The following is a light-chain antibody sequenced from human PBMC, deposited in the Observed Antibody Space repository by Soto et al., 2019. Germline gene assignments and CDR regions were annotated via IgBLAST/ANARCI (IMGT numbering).Light chain of an antibody. V-gene: IGKV1-5*01. CDR3: QQYNSYSSFT. J-gene: IGKJ2*01. CDR1: QSISSW. CDR2: DAS. Sequence: DIQMTQSPSTLSASVGDRVTITCRASQSISSWLAWYQQKPGKAPKVLIYDASSLESGVPSRFSGSGSGTEFTLTISSLLPDDFATYYCQQYNSYSSFTFGQGTKLDIK.